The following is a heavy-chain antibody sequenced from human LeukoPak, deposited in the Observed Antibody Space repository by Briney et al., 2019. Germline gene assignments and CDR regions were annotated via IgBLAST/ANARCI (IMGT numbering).Heavy chain of an antibody. D-gene: IGHD2-2*01. CDR3: ARQDIVVVPAAPGGNWFDP. CDR1: GGSVTSGSYY. CDR2: IYYSGST. V-gene: IGHV4-39*01. J-gene: IGHJ5*02. Sequence: TSETLSLTCTVSGGSVTSGSYYWGWIRQPPGKGLEWIGSIYYSGSTYYNPSLKSRVTISVDTSKNQFSLKLSSVTAADTAVYYCARQDIVVVPAAPGGNWFDPWGQGTLVTVSS.